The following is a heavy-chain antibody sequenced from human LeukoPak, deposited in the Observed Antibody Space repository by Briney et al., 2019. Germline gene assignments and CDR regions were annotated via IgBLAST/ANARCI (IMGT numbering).Heavy chain of an antibody. V-gene: IGHV4-39*07. CDR3: ARWSSSGSFGPHFDY. CDR1: RGSISSGTSY. D-gene: IGHD3-10*01. Sequence: PSETLSLTCTVSRGSISSGTSYWGWIRQPPGKGLEWIGSIFYGGSTYYNPSLKSGVIISVDTFKNQFSLKLSSVTAADTAVYYCARWSSSGSFGPHFDYWGQGTLVTVSS. CDR2: IFYGGST. J-gene: IGHJ4*02.